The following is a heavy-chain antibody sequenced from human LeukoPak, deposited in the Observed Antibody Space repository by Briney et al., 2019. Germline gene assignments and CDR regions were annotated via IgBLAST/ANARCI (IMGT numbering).Heavy chain of an antibody. D-gene: IGHD5-12*01. J-gene: IGHJ4*02. Sequence: GGSLRLSCAASGFTVSSNYMSWVRQAPGKGLEWVSVIYSGGSTYYADSVKGRFTISRDNSKNTLYLQMNSLRAEDTAVYYCARDSGYSGYAIDYWGQGTLVTVSS. CDR1: GFTVSSNY. CDR3: ARDSGYSGYAIDY. CDR2: IYSGGST. V-gene: IGHV3-66*01.